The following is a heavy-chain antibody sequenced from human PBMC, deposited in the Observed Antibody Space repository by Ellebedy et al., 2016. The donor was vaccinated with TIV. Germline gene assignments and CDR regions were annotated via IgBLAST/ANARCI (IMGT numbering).Heavy chain of an antibody. Sequence: MPSETLSLTCTVSGGSISSYYWSWIRQPPGKGLEWIGYIYYSGSTNYNPSLKSRVTISVDTSKNQFSLKLSSVTAADTAVYYCVRVVWQQPVSYAFDIWGQGTMVTVSS. CDR1: GGSISSYY. D-gene: IGHD6-13*01. V-gene: IGHV4-59*08. CDR2: IYYSGST. CDR3: VRVVWQQPVSYAFDI. J-gene: IGHJ3*02.